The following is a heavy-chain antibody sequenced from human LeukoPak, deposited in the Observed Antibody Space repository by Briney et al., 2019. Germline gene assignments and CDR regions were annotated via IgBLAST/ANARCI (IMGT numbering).Heavy chain of an antibody. V-gene: IGHV1-46*01. J-gene: IGHJ4*02. Sequence: VSVKVSCKASGYTFTRYYMSWVRQAPGQGLEWMGMINTSSENTTYAQRFQGRVTMTRDTSTSTVYMELSSLRSEDTAVYYCARLWPIVGATSFVDCWGQGTLV. CDR2: INTSSENT. CDR1: GYTFTRYY. CDR3: ARLWPIVGATSFVDC. D-gene: IGHD1-26*01.